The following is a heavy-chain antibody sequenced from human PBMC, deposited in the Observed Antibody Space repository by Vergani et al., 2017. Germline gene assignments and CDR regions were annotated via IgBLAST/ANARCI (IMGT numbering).Heavy chain of an antibody. CDR2: IRSKNDGGTA. Sequence: EVQLVESGGVVVQPGGSLRLSCVVSGITFKNAWINWVRQAPGKGLEWIGRIRSKNDGGTADYAAPLKGRFTISRDDSKDSAFLLVNNLKTEDTAVYFCYTDYHDYWGQGTRVTVSS. J-gene: IGHJ4*02. CDR3: YTDYHDY. CDR1: GITFKNAW. D-gene: IGHD2-2*02. V-gene: IGHV3-15*01.